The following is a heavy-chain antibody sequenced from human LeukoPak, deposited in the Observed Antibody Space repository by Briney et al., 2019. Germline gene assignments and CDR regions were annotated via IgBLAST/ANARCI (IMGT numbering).Heavy chain of an antibody. CDR3: ARGMIAASELRLA. J-gene: IGHJ5*02. V-gene: IGHV4-34*01. D-gene: IGHD6-13*01. CDR2: INHSGIT. Sequence: SETLSLTCVVFGEPFSGYYRSWIRQPPGKGLEWIGEINHSGITRYNPSLKSRVTISVDTSKNQFSLKLNSVTAAGTAVYYCARGMIAASELRLAWGQGTLVTVSS. CDR1: GEPFSGYY.